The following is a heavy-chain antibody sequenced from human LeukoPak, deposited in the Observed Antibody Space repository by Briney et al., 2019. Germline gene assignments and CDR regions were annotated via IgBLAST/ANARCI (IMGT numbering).Heavy chain of an antibody. D-gene: IGHD6-13*01. V-gene: IGHV1-69*13. CDR1: GGTFSSYA. J-gene: IGHJ4*02. CDR3: ARDGGYSSSSSASFDY. Sequence: SVKVSCKASGGTFSSYAISWVRQAPGQGLEWMGGIIPIFGTANYAQKFQGRVTITADESTSTAYMELSSLRSEDTAVYYCARDGGYSSSSSASFDYWGQGTLVTASS. CDR2: IIPIFGTA.